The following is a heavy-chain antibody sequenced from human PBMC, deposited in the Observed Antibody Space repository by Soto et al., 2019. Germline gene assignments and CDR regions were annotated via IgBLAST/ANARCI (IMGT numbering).Heavy chain of an antibody. J-gene: IGHJ2*01. CDR2: ISSNGGST. D-gene: IGHD3-9*01. V-gene: IGHV3-64D*06. CDR1: GFTFSSYA. CDR3: VKPPPTGLDNWSFDL. Sequence: GGSLRLSCSASGFTFSSYAMHWVRQAPGKGLEYVSAISSNGGSTYYADSVKGRFTISIDNSKNTLYLQMSSLRAEDTAVYYCVKPPPTGLDNWSFDLWGRGTLVTVSS.